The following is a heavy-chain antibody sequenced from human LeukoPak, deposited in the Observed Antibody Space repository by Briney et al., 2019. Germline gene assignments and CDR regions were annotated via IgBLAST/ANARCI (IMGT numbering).Heavy chain of an antibody. Sequence: SETLSLTCTVSGGSLSSYYWSWIRQPPGKGLEWIGYIYYSGSTNYNPSLKSRVTISVDTSKNQFSLKLSSVTAADTAVYYCAGRGVDSGDYWGQGTLVTVSS. J-gene: IGHJ4*02. D-gene: IGHD5-12*01. CDR2: IYYSGST. V-gene: IGHV4-59*01. CDR1: GGSLSSYY. CDR3: AGRGVDSGDY.